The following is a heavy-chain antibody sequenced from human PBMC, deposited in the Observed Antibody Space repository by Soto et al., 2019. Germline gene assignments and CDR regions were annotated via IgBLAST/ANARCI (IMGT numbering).Heavy chain of an antibody. V-gene: IGHV1-24*01. Sequence: GASVKVSCKVSGYTLTELSMNWLRQAPGKGLEWMGGFDPEDGETIYAQKFQGRVTMTEDTSTDTAYMELSSLRSEDTAVYYCATDYGGTLPGSPAPYYYHGMDAWGQGTTVTASS. D-gene: IGHD4-17*01. CDR2: FDPEDGET. CDR3: ATDYGGTLPGSPAPYYYHGMDA. CDR1: GYTLTELS. J-gene: IGHJ6*02.